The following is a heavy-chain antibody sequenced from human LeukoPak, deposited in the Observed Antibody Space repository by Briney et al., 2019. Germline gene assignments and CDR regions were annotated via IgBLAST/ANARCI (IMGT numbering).Heavy chain of an antibody. CDR1: GDSVSSNNAA. J-gene: IGHJ4*02. D-gene: IGHD3-22*01. Sequence: SQTLSLTCAISGDSVSSNNAAWNWIRQSPSRGLEWLRRTYYRSHWVYDYAGSVKGRITVNPDTSKNQLSLQLKSVIPEDTAVYYCARDVYSYYYDSSGYLDYWGQGTLVTVSS. V-gene: IGHV6-1*01. CDR2: TYYRSHWVY. CDR3: ARDVYSYYYDSSGYLDY.